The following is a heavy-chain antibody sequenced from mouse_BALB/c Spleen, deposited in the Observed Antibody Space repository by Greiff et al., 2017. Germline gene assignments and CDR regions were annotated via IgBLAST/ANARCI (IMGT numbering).Heavy chain of an antibody. J-gene: IGHJ3*01. CDR1: GFTFSSFG. Sequence: EVKLMESGGGLVQPGGSRKLSCAASGFTFSSFGMHWVRQAPEKGLEWVAYISSGSSTIYYADTVKGRFTISRDNPKNTLFLQMTSLRSEDTAMYYCARSQVHYYGSFAYWGQGTLVTVSA. CDR3: ARSQVHYYGSFAY. V-gene: IGHV5-17*02. CDR2: ISSGSSTI. D-gene: IGHD1-2*01.